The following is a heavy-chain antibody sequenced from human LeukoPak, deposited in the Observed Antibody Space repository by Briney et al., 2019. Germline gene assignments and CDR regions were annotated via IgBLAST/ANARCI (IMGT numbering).Heavy chain of an antibody. V-gene: IGHV3-64D*06. CDR3: AKDQGSLVVTDDHYFDY. J-gene: IGHJ4*02. D-gene: IGHD2-21*02. Sequence: GGAPRLSCSAAGFIFTIYGMYWVRSAPRRGLEFVSAISSDGDNTFYADSVTGRVTISRDNSKNTLYLQTSSLRGEDTAVYYCAKDQGSLVVTDDHYFDYWGQGTLVTVSS. CDR2: ISSDGDNT. CDR1: GFIFTIYG.